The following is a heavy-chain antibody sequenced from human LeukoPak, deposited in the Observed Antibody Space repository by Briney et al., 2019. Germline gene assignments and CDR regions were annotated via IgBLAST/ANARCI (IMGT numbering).Heavy chain of an antibody. CDR1: GFTVSSNY. V-gene: IGHV3-53*01. J-gene: IGHJ4*02. CDR3: AKDGQDTVVVPAAIDY. CDR2: IYSGGST. Sequence: GGSLRLSCAASGFTVSSNYMSWVRQAPGKGLEWVSVIYSGGSTYYADSVKGRFTISRDNSKNTLYLQMNSLRAEDTATYFCAKDGQDTVVVPAAIDYWGQGTLVTVSS. D-gene: IGHD2-2*01.